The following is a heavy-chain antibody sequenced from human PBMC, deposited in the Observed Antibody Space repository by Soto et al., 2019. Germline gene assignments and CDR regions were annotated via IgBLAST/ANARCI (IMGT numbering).Heavy chain of an antibody. V-gene: IGHV5-51*01. Sequence: PGESLKISCKGSGYSFTSYWIGWVRQMPGKGLEWMGIIYPGDSDTRYSPSFQGQVTISADKSISTAYLQWSSLKASDTAMYYCARHEYYYDSSGYYSSWFDPWGQGTLVTVSS. CDR3: ARHEYYYDSSGYYSSWFDP. J-gene: IGHJ5*02. D-gene: IGHD3-22*01. CDR1: GYSFTSYW. CDR2: IYPGDSDT.